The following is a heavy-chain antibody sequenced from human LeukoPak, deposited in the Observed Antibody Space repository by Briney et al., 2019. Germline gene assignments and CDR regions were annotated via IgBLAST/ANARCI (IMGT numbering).Heavy chain of an antibody. J-gene: IGHJ6*03. CDR2: IWYDGSNK. V-gene: IGHV3-33*01. D-gene: IGHD2-2*01. CDR1: GFTFSSYG. Sequence: GGSLRLSCAASGFTFSSYGMHWVRQAPGKGLEWVAVIWYDGSNKYYADSVKGRFTISRDNSKNTLYLQMNSLRAEDTAVYYCARDAYQLPTFYYYYSMDVWGKGTTVTVSS. CDR3: ARDAYQLPTFYYYYSMDV.